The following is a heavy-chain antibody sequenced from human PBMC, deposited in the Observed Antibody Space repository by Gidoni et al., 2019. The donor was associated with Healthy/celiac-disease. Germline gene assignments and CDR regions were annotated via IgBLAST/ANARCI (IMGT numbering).Heavy chain of an antibody. Sequence: EVQLLESGGGLVQPGGSLRLSCAASGFTFSSYAMSWVRQAPGKGLEWVSAISGSGGSTYYADSVKGRFTISRDNSKNTLYLQMNSLRAEDTAVYYCAKDGYSSGWYEGYFDYWGQGTLVTVSS. J-gene: IGHJ4*02. V-gene: IGHV3-23*01. D-gene: IGHD6-19*01. CDR3: AKDGYSSGWYEGYFDY. CDR1: GFTFSSYA. CDR2: ISGSGGST.